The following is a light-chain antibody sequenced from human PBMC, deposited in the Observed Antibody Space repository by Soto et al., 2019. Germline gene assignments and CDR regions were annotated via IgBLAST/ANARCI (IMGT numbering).Light chain of an antibody. J-gene: IGKJ5*01. CDR1: QGISSY. V-gene: IGKV1-9*01. CDR2: AES. CDR3: QQLNSYPL. Sequence: IQLTQSPSSLSASVGDRVTITCRASQGISSYLAWYQQKPGKAPKLLIYAESTLQSGVPSRFSGSGSGTDFTLTISSLQPDDFATYYCQQLNSYPLFGQGTRVEIK.